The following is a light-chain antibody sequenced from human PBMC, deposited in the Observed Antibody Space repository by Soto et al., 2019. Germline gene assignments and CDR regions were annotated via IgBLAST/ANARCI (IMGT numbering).Light chain of an antibody. Sequence: EIVLTRSPGTLSLSPGERATLSCRASQGVDNYLAWYQQKPLQAPRLLIYGASSRATGIPDRFSGSGYGTDFTLTISRLEPEDFAVYYCHQYGVSPVTFGQGTTVEIK. CDR3: HQYGVSPVT. CDR2: GAS. CDR1: QGVDNY. V-gene: IGKV3-20*01. J-gene: IGKJ1*01.